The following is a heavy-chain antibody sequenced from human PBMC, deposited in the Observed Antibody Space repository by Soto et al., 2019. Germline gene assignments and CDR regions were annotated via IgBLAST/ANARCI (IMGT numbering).Heavy chain of an antibody. D-gene: IGHD3-9*01. J-gene: IGHJ4*02. CDR3: ARLEGLATISYYFDF. CDR1: GGSFSGYY. CDR2: INHSGST. Sequence: PSETLSLTCAVYGGSFSGYYLSWIRQPPGKGLEWIGEINHSGSTNYNPSLKSRVTISVDTSKNQFSLKLNSVTTADSAVYFCARLEGLATISYYFDFWGQGALVTVSS. V-gene: IGHV4-34*01.